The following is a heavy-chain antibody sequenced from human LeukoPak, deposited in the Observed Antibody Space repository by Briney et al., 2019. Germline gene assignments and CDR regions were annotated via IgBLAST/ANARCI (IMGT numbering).Heavy chain of an antibody. CDR2: IIPIFGTA. Sequence: SVKVSCKASGGTFSSYAISWVRQAPGQGLERMGGIIPIFGTANYAQKFQGRVTITADESTSTAYMELSSLRSEDTAVYYCARIHTMLNAFDIWGQGTMVTVSS. CDR1: GGTFSSYA. J-gene: IGHJ3*02. V-gene: IGHV1-69*01. D-gene: IGHD3-10*02. CDR3: ARIHTMLNAFDI.